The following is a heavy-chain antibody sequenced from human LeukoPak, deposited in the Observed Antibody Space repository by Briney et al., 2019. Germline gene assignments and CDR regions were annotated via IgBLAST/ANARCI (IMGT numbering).Heavy chain of an antibody. CDR2: IYSGGST. J-gene: IGHJ6*03. CDR3: ASGSGSYRTPYYYMDV. Sequence: PGGSLRLSCAASGFTVSSNYMSWVRQAPGKGLEWVSVIYSGGSTHYADSVKGQFTISRDNSKNTLYLQMNSLRAEDTAVYYCASGSGSYRTPYYYMDVWGKGTTVTVSS. V-gene: IGHV3-53*01. D-gene: IGHD3-10*01. CDR1: GFTVSSNY.